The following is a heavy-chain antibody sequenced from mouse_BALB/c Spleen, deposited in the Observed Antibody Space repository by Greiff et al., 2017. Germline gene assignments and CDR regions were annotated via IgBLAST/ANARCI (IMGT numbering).Heavy chain of an antibody. J-gene: IGHJ3*01. CDR1: GFSITGYG. CDR3: ARREGYGNYVAWFAY. D-gene: IGHD2-1*01. Sequence: VQVVESGPGLVAPSQSLSITCTVSGFSITGYGVNWVRQPPGKGLEWLGMIWDDGSTDYNSALKSRLSIIKDNSKSQVFLKMNSLQTDDTARYYCARREGYGNYVAWFAYWGQGTLVTVSA. V-gene: IGHV2-6-7*01. CDR2: IWDDGST.